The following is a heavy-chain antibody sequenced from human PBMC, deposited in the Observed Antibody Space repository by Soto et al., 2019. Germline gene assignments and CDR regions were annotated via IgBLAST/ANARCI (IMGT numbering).Heavy chain of an antibody. CDR2: IYSGGYT. D-gene: IGHD1-26*01. J-gene: IGHJ3*01. Sequence: EVQLVESGGGLIQPGASLRLSCAASGFTVSSNYMTWVRQAPGKGLEWVSVIYSGGYTYYADSVEGRFTISRDNSKNTLYLQMNSLRAEDTAVYYCATRILGATLSFDVWGQGTMVTVSS. CDR1: GFTVSSNY. CDR3: ATRILGATLSFDV. V-gene: IGHV3-53*01.